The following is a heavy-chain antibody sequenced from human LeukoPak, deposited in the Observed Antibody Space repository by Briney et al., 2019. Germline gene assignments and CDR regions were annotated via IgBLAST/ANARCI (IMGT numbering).Heavy chain of an antibody. CDR1: GGSFSGYY. V-gene: IGHV4-34*01. CDR3: ARGPRWFDP. Sequence: SETLSLTCAVYGGSFSGYYWSWIRQPSGKGLEWIGEINHSGSTNYNPSLKSRVTISVDTSKNQFSLKLSSVTAADTAVYYCARGPRWFDPWGQGTLVTVSS. J-gene: IGHJ5*02. D-gene: IGHD6-6*01. CDR2: INHSGST.